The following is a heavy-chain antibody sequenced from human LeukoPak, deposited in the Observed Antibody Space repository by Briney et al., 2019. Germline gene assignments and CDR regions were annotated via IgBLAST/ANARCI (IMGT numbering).Heavy chain of an antibody. CDR2: IKSKTGGGTT. CDR3: TTDLQSIAAADDY. J-gene: IGHJ4*02. V-gene: IGHV3-15*01. Sequence: GGSLRLSCAASGFTFRNAWMSWVRQAPGKGLEWVGRIKSKTGGGTTDYAAPVKGRFTISRDDSKNTLYLQMSSLKTEDTAVYYCTTDLQSIAAADDYWGQGTLVTVSS. CDR1: GFTFRNAW. D-gene: IGHD6-25*01.